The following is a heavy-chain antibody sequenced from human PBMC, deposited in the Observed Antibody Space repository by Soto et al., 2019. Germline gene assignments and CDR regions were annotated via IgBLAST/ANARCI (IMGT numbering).Heavy chain of an antibody. V-gene: IGHV5-10-1*01. CDR1: GYNFISYW. J-gene: IGHJ6*02. CDR2: IDPSDSYT. Sequence: GESLKISCKGSGYNFISYWISWVRQMPGKGLEWMGRIDPSDSYTDYSPSFQGHVTISADKSISTAYLQWSSLKASDTAMYYCARPYSSGEDTDVWGQGTTVTVSS. CDR3: ARPYSSGEDTDV. D-gene: IGHD3-22*01.